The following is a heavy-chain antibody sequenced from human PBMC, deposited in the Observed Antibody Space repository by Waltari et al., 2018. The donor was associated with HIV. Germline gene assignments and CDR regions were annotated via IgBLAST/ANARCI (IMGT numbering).Heavy chain of an antibody. V-gene: IGHV4-38-2*02. J-gene: IGHJ4*02. CDR2: IYHSGST. D-gene: IGHD1-26*01. Sequence: QVQLQESGPGLVKPSETLSLTCTVSGYSISSGYYWGWIRQPPGKGLEWIGSIYHSGSTYYNPSLKSRVTISVDTSKNQFALKLSSVTAADTAVYYCARGSGSYGLDYWGQGTLVTVSS. CDR1: GYSISSGYY. CDR3: ARGSGSYGLDY.